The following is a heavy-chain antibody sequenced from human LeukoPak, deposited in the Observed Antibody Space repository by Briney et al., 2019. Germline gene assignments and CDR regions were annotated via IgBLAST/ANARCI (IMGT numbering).Heavy chain of an antibody. CDR3: ASIAAIRPPVDY. J-gene: IGHJ4*02. V-gene: IGHV3-48*03. CDR1: GFTFSSYE. D-gene: IGHD6-6*01. CDR2: ISSSGSTI. Sequence: PGGSLRLSCAASGFTFSSYEMNWVRQAPGKGLEWVSYISSSGSTIYYADSVKGRFTISRDNAKNSLYLKMNSLRAEDTAVYYCASIAAIRPPVDYWGQGTLVTVSS.